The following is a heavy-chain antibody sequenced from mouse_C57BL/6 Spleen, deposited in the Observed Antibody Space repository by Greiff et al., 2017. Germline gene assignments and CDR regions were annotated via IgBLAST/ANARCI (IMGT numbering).Heavy chain of an antibody. CDR3: ARMDSNYPFAY. Sequence: QVQLQQSGAELARPGASVKMSCKASGYTFTGYTMHWVKQRPGQGLEWIGYINPSSGYTKYNQKFKDKATLTADKSSSTAYMQLSSLTAEDSAVYYCARMDSNYPFAYWGQGTLVTVSA. J-gene: IGHJ3*01. V-gene: IGHV1-4*01. D-gene: IGHD2-5*01. CDR2: INPSSGYT. CDR1: GYTFTGYT.